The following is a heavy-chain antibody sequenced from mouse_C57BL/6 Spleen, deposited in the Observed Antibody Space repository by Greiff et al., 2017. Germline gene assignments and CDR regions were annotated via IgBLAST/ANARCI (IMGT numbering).Heavy chain of an antibody. CDR1: GYTFTSYW. CDR2: INPSASDT. D-gene: IGHD1-1*01. Sequence: QVQLQQPGAELVKPGASVKVSCKASGYTFTSYWLHWVKQRPGQGLEWIGRINPSASDTNYNQQFKGKATLTVDKSSSTAYMQLSSLTSEDSAVYYCASILRSYYFDYWGQGTTLTVSS. V-gene: IGHV1-74*01. CDR3: ASILRSYYFDY. J-gene: IGHJ2*01.